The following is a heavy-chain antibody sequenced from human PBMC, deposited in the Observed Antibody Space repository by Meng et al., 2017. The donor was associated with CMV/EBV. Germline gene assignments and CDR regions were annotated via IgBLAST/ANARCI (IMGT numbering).Heavy chain of an antibody. CDR3: ARVCRYSSGWKGRTLGWFDP. CDR1: GGSISSSSYY. J-gene: IGHJ5*02. V-gene: IGHV4-39*07. D-gene: IGHD6-25*01. CDR2: IYYSGST. Sequence: SETLSLTCTVSGGSISSSSYYWGWIRQPPGKGLEWIGSIYYSGSTYYNPSLKSRVTISVDTSKNQFSLKLSSVTAADTAVYYCARVCRYSSGWKGRTLGWFDPWAQGTLVTFSS.